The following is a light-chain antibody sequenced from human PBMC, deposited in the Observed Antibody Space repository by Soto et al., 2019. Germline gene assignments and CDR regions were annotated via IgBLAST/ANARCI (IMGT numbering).Light chain of an antibody. V-gene: IGLV3-21*02. Sequence: SYELTQPPSGSVAPGQTARITCEGNDMGTKSVSWFQQKAGQVPVLVVYDDSDRPSGIPERFSGSDSGNTATLTISRVEAGDDADYYCQVWDSSSDWVFGGGIKLTVL. CDR3: QVWDSSSDWV. CDR1: DMGTKS. J-gene: IGLJ3*02. CDR2: DDS.